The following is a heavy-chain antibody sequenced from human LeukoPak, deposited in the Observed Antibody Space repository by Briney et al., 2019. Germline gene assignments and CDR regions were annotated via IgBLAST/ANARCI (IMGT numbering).Heavy chain of an antibody. CDR1: GESFSNYY. Sequence: ETLSLTCAVYGESFSNYYWSWIRQPPGKGLEWVSVIYSGGDTHYADSVKVRFTISRDNSKNTLYLQVNSLRAEDTAVYYCARHDGSGSYFFDYWGQGTLVTVSS. V-gene: IGHV3-66*04. CDR2: IYSGGDT. D-gene: IGHD1-26*01. J-gene: IGHJ4*02. CDR3: ARHDGSGSYFFDY.